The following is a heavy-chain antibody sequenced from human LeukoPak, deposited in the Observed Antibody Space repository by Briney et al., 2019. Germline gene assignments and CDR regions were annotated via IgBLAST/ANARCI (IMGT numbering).Heavy chain of an antibody. CDR3: ARDSSSGWYYFDY. J-gene: IGHJ4*02. CDR2: INPNSGGT. V-gene: IGHV1-2*02. D-gene: IGHD6-19*01. CDR1: GYTFTGYY. Sequence: ALVKVSCKAAGYTFTGYYMHWVRQAPGQGLEWMGWINPNSGGTNYAQKFQGRVTMTRDTSISTAYMELSRLRSDDTAVYYCARDSSSGWYYFDYWGQGTLVTVSS.